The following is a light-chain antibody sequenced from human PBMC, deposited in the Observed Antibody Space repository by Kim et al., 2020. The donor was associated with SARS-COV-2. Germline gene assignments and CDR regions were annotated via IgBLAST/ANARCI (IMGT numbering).Light chain of an antibody. V-gene: IGKV4-1*01. CDR2: WAS. Sequence: DIVMTQSPDSLAVSLGERATINCKSSQTVLYTSNNKNFLAWYQQKPGQPPTLLIYWASTRDSGVPDRFSGSGSGTDFTLTISSLQAEDVAVYYCQQYYSTPPTFGGGTKLEI. CDR1: QTVLYTSNNKNF. J-gene: IGKJ4*01. CDR3: QQYYSTPPT.